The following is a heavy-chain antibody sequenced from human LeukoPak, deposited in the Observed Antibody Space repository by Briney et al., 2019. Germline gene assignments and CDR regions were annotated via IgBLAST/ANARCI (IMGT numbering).Heavy chain of an antibody. J-gene: IGHJ4*02. CDR3: ARVMYYYDSSGYSGGDFDY. D-gene: IGHD3-22*01. Sequence: SQTLSLTCTVSGGSISSGDYYWSWIRQPPGKGPEWIGYIYYSGSTYYNPSLKSRVTISVDTSKNQFSLKLSSVTAADTAVYYCARVMYYYDSSGYSGGDFDYWGQGTLVTVSS. V-gene: IGHV4-30-4*01. CDR2: IYYSGST. CDR1: GGSISSGDYY.